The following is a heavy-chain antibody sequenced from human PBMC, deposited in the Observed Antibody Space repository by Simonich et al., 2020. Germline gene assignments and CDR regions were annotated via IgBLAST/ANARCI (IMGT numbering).Heavy chain of an antibody. D-gene: IGHD1-7*01. CDR1: GFTFSSYA. CDR2: SSGSGGST. CDR3: AKRSGVSITGTFDY. Sequence: EVQLLESGGGLVQPGGSLRLSCAASGFTFSSYAMSWVRQAPGEGLEGVYASSGSGGSTYYADSVKGRFTISRDNSKNTLYLQMNSLRAEDTAVYYCAKRSGVSITGTFDYWGQGTLVTVSS. J-gene: IGHJ4*02. V-gene: IGHV3-23*01.